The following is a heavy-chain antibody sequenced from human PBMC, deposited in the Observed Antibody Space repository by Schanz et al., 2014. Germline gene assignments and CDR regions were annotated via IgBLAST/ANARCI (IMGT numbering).Heavy chain of an antibody. V-gene: IGHV3-7*01. CDR1: GFTFSTYW. CDR2: IKQDESER. J-gene: IGHJ4*02. CDR3: ARDKGGYYPFAY. Sequence: EVQLVESGGGLVQPGGSLRLSCAASGFTFSTYWMSWVRQAPGKGLEWVANIKQDESERSYVDSVKGRFTISRDNAKNSLYLQMNSLRAEDTAVYYCARDKGGYYPFAYWGQGTLVTVSS. D-gene: IGHD3-3*01.